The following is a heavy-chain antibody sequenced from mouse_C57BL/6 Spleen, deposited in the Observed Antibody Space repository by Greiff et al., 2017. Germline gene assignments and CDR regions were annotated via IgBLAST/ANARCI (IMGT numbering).Heavy chain of an antibody. D-gene: IGHD1-1*01. CDR2: ISDGGSYT. Sequence: EVQGVESGGGLVKPGGSLKLSCAASGFTFSSYAMSWVRQTPEKRLEWVATISDGGSYTYYPDNVKGRFTISRDNAKNNLYLQMSHLKSEDTAMYYCARHYYGSSYNYFGYWGQGTTLTVSS. CDR3: ARHYYGSSYNYFGY. V-gene: IGHV5-4*01. CDR1: GFTFSSYA. J-gene: IGHJ2*01.